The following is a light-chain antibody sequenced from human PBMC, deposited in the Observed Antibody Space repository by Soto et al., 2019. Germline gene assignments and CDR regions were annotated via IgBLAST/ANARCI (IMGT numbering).Light chain of an antibody. J-gene: IGKJ4*01. Sequence: EIVLTQSPGTLSLSPGERATLSCRASQSISSNYVAWYQQKPGQAPRLLIYDASSRATGIPNRFSGSGSGTEFTLTISSLQSEDFAVYYCQQRSSWPLTFGGGTKVDIK. V-gene: IGKV3D-20*02. CDR3: QQRSSWPLT. CDR1: QSISSNY. CDR2: DAS.